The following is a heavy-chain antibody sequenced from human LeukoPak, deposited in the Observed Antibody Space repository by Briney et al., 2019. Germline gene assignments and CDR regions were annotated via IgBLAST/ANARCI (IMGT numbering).Heavy chain of an antibody. J-gene: IGHJ4*02. Sequence: ASVKVSCKASGYTFTGYYMHWVRQAPGQGLEWMGWINPNSGGTNYAQKFQGRVTMTTDTSTSTAYMELRSLRSDDTAVYYCARGRITGTTEGYWGQGTLVTVSS. CDR3: ARGRITGTTEGY. CDR1: GYTFTGYY. CDR2: INPNSGGT. D-gene: IGHD1-20*01. V-gene: IGHV1-2*02.